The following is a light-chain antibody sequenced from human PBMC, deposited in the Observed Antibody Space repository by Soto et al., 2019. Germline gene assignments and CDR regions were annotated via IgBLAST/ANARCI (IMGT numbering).Light chain of an antibody. Sequence: EIVLTQSPGTLSLSPGETATLSCRASQTISNTYLAWYQQKPGQAPRLLIYGASTRATGIPGRFSGSGSGTDFSLNVTRLAPEDFAVYYCQQYGSSPRTFGQGTKVEI. CDR3: QQYGSSPRT. V-gene: IGKV3-20*01. CDR1: QTISNTY. CDR2: GAS. J-gene: IGKJ1*01.